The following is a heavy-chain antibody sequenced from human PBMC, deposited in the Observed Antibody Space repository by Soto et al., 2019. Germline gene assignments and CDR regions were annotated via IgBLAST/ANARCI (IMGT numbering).Heavy chain of an antibody. J-gene: IGHJ3*02. CDR2: ISAYNGNT. CDR1: GYTFTSFG. Sequence: QVQLVQSGAEVKKPGASVKVSCKASGYTFTSFGISWVRQAPGQGLEWMGWISAYNGNTNYAENRQGRVTMTTDTSTSTAYMELRSLRSDDTAVYYCATDHRGGTDVFNIWCQGTMFTVSS. D-gene: IGHD2-15*01. V-gene: IGHV1-18*01. CDR3: ATDHRGGTDVFNI.